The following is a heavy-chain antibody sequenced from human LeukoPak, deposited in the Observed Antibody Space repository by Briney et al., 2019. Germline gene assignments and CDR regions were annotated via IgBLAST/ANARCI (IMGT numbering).Heavy chain of an antibody. D-gene: IGHD2-2*02. J-gene: IGHJ6*03. CDR1: GYTFTGYY. CDR2: INPNGGGT. V-gene: IGHV1-2*02. CDR3: WVVVVPAAIRWYYMDV. Sequence: ASVKVSCKASGYTFTGYYMHWVRQAPGQGLEWMGWINPNGGGTNYAQKFQGRVTMTRDTSISTAYMELSRLRSDDTAVYYCWVVVVPAAIRWYYMDVWGKGTTVTVSS.